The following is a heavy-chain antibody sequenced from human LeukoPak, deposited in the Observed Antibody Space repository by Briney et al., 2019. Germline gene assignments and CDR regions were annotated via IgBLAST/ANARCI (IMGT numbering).Heavy chain of an antibody. D-gene: IGHD3-10*01. CDR3: ARHGAFYYGSGSSGFDY. J-gene: IGHJ4*02. CDR2: IYHSGST. Sequence: PETLSLTCAVSGYSISSGYYWGWIRQPPGKGLELIGSIYHSGSTYYNPSLNSRVTLSVDTSKNQFSLKLTSVTAADTAVYYCARHGAFYYGSGSSGFDYWGQGTLVTVSS. V-gene: IGHV4-38-2*01. CDR1: GYSISSGYY.